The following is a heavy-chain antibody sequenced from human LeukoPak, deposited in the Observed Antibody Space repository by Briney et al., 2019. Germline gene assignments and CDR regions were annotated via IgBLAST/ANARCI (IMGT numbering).Heavy chain of an antibody. CDR2: ISYSGNT. CDR1: GGSISNYY. V-gene: IGHV4-59*01. J-gene: IGHJ4*02. CDR3: ASTWGYSYGQLDY. D-gene: IGHD5-18*01. Sequence: PSETLSLTCTVSGGSISNYYRSWIRQPPGKGLEWIGYISYSGNTNYNPSLKSRVTISVDTSKNQFSLKLSSVTAADTAVYYCASTWGYSYGQLDYWGQGTLVTVSS.